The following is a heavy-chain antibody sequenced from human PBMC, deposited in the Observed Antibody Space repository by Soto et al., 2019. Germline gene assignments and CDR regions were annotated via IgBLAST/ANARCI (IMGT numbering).Heavy chain of an antibody. Sequence: EVQLVESGGGLVKPGGSLRLSCAASGFTFSSYSMTWVRQAPGKGLEWVSSISSSSSYIYYADSVKGRFTISRDNAKNSLYLQLNSPRAEDTAVYYCARDRNGRADYWGQGTLVTVSS. V-gene: IGHV3-21*01. J-gene: IGHJ4*02. CDR1: GFTFSSYS. D-gene: IGHD2-8*01. CDR3: ARDRNGRADY. CDR2: ISSSSSYI.